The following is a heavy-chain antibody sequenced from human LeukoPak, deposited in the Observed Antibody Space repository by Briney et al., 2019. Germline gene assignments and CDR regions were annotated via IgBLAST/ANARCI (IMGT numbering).Heavy chain of an antibody. CDR3: ARDEVSGGWYNH. J-gene: IGHJ4*02. Sequence: GASVKVSCKASGYTFTSRGISWVRQAPGQGLEWMGRINCHNGNTNYAQKLQGRLTMTTDTSTSTAYMELRSLRSDDTAVYYCARDEVSGGWYNHWGQGTLVTVSS. CDR1: GYTFTSRG. CDR2: INCHNGNT. D-gene: IGHD6-19*01. V-gene: IGHV1-18*04.